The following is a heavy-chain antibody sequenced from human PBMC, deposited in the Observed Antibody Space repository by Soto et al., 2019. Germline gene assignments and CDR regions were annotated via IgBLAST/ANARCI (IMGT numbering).Heavy chain of an antibody. CDR2: IHSGGST. D-gene: IGHD4-17*01. J-gene: IGHJ4*02. V-gene: IGHV3-66*04. Sequence: EVQLEESGGGLVQPGGSLRLSCAASGFTVSNNYMSWVRQAPGKGLEWVSIIHSGGSTYYADSVRGRFTISRDNSKNTLYLQVNSLRAEDTAVYYCARRRRPYGDYYFDYWGQGTLVTVSS. CDR1: GFTVSNNY. CDR3: ARRRRPYGDYYFDY.